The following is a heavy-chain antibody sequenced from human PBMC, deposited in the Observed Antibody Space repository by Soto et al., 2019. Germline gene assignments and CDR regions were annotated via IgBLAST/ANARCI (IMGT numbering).Heavy chain of an antibody. D-gene: IGHD1-7*01. J-gene: IGHJ4*02. V-gene: IGHV4-59*01. CDR2: IYYSGST. CDR3: ARRYNWNYALDY. Sequence: SETLSLTCTVSGGSISSYYWSWIRQPPGKGLEWIGYIYYSGSTNYNPSLKSRVTISVDTSKNQFSLKLSSVTAADTAVYYCARRYNWNYALDYWGQGTLVTVSS. CDR1: GGSISSYY.